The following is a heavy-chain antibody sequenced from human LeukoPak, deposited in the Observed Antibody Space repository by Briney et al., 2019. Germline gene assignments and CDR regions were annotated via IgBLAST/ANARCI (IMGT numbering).Heavy chain of an antibody. J-gene: IGHJ4*02. CDR2: ISGSGDST. V-gene: IGHV3-23*01. Sequence: PGGSLRLSCAASGFTFSSYAMTWVRQAPGKGLEWVSAISGSGDSTYNADSVKGRFTISRDNSKNTLYLQMNSLRAEDTAVYYCAKDPPNIVVVVAATGNNFDYWGQGTLVTVSS. CDR1: GFTFSSYA. CDR3: AKDPPNIVVVVAATGNNFDY. D-gene: IGHD2-15*01.